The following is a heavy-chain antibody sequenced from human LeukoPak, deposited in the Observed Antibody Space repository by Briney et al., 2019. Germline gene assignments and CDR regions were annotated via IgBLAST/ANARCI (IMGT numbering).Heavy chain of an antibody. J-gene: IGHJ3*02. Sequence: GGSLRLSCATSGFTFGDYHMDWVRQAPGKGLEWIGRVRNKARNYNTEYVASVEGRFAISRDASKNSLYLQMDSLKIEDTGVYFCARDGQQGDQSAFDIWGQGTTVTVSS. CDR1: GFTFGDYH. CDR2: VRNKARNYNT. D-gene: IGHD2-21*01. CDR3: ARDGQQGDQSAFDI. V-gene: IGHV3-72*01.